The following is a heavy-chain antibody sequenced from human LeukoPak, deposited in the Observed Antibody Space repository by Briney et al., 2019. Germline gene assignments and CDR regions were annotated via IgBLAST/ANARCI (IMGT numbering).Heavy chain of an antibody. CDR3: ARDRNFLYDILTGYGNWFDP. D-gene: IGHD3-9*01. V-gene: IGHV1-46*01. J-gene: IGHJ5*02. CDR2: INPTGGST. CDR1: GYTFTSYY. Sequence: ASVKVSCKASGYTFTSYYMHWVRQAPGEGLEWMGIINPTGGSTSYAQKFQGRVTMTRDTSTSTVYMELSSLRSDDTAVYYCARDRNFLYDILTGYGNWFDPWGQGTLVTVSS.